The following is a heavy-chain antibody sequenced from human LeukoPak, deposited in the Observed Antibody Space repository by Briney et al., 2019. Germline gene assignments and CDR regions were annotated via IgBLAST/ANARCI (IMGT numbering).Heavy chain of an antibody. V-gene: IGHV3-30*04. CDR2: ISYDGSNK. J-gene: IGHJ4*02. CDR1: GFTFSSYA. D-gene: IGHD6-13*01. Sequence: RPGGSLRLSCAASGFTFSSYAMHWVRQAPGKGLEWVAVISYDGSNKYYADSVKGRFTISRDNSKNTLYLQMNSLSAEDTAVYYCARVGFPGIAAAGTFDYWGQGTLVTVSS. CDR3: ARVGFPGIAAAGTFDY.